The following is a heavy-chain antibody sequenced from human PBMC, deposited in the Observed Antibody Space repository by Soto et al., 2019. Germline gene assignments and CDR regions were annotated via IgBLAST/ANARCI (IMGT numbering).Heavy chain of an antibody. J-gene: IGHJ4*02. V-gene: IGHV1-18*01. CDR1: GYTFRIYG. D-gene: IGHD3-10*01. CDR2: TRPNNGNT. CDR3: VRDLDGSGSYYTDY. Sequence: GASVKVSCKASGYTFRIYGMNWVRQAPGQGLEWMGWTRPNNGNTKYAQNLQGRVTMTTDTSTSTAYMELRSLRPDDTAVYYCVRDLDGSGSYYTDYWGQGTMVTV.